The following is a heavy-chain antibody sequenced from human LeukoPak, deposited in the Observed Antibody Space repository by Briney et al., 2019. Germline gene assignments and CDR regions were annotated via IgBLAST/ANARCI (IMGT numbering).Heavy chain of an antibody. V-gene: IGHV3-30*02. D-gene: IGHD2-2*01. J-gene: IGHJ3*02. CDR3: AKDFLGYCSSTSCFRAFDI. CDR1: GFTFSSYD. Sequence: AGGSLRLSCAASGFTFSSYDMHWVRQAPGKGLEWVAFIRYDGSNKYYADSVKGRFTISRDNSKNTLYLQMSSLRAEDTAVYYCAKDFLGYCSSTSCFRAFDIWGQGTMVTVSS. CDR2: IRYDGSNK.